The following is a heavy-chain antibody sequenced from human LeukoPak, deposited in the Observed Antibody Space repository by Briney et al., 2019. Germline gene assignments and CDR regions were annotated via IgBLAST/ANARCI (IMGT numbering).Heavy chain of an antibody. J-gene: IGHJ4*02. CDR3: ARSSSGWSFDY. CDR2: ISGSGGST. V-gene: IGHV3-23*01. D-gene: IGHD6-19*01. Sequence: RTGGSLRLSFAASGFTFSCYAMSWVRQAPAKGLAWVSGISGSGGSTYYADSVKGRFTISRDNSKNTLYLQMNSLRAEDTAVYYCARSSSGWSFDYWGQGTLVSVST. CDR1: GFTFSCYA.